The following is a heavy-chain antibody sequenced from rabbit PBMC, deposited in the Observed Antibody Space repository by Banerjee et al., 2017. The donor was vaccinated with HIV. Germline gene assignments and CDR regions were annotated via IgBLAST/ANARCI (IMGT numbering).Heavy chain of an antibody. V-gene: IGHV1S40*01. Sequence: QSLEESGGGLVQPEGSLTLTCTASGFSYSSSYYMCWVRQAPGKGPEWIACIYAGSSGTTYYATWAKGRFTISKTSSTTVTLQMTSLTAADTATYFCAREAVAGYAGYGWGLWGQGTLVTVS. J-gene: IGHJ4*01. CDR2: IYAGSSGTT. CDR3: AREAVAGYAGYGWGL. CDR1: GFSYSSSYY. D-gene: IGHD7-1*01.